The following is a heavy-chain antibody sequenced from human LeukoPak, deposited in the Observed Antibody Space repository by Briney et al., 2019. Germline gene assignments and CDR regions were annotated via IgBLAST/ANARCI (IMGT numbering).Heavy chain of an antibody. CDR1: GFTFSSYS. D-gene: IGHD3-10*01. V-gene: IGHV3-48*01. CDR2: ISSRSSTI. J-gene: IGHJ6*03. CDR3: AREGMIRSWDYCYMDV. Sequence: PGGSLRLSCAAAGFTFSSYSMNWVRRAPGKGLEWVAYISSRSSTIYYADSVKGRFTISRDNAKNSLYLQMNSLRAEDTAVYYCAREGMIRSWDYCYMDVWGKGTTVTVSS.